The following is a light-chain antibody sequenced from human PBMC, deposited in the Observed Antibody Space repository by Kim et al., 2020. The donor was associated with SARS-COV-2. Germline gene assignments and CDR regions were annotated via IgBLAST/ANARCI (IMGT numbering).Light chain of an antibody. V-gene: IGLV2-8*01. CDR1: SSDIGAYDY. J-gene: IGLJ2*01. Sequence: QSVLTQPPSASGSPGQSVIISCTGASSDIGAYDYVSWYQQHPGKAPKLIIFEVNKRPSGVPDRFSGSKSGNTASLTVSGLRTEDEADYFCSSYAGRQSGLFGGGTQLTVL. CDR3: SSYAGRQSGL. CDR2: EVN.